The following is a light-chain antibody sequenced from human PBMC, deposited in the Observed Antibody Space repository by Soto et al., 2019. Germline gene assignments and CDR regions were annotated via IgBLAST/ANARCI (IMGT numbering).Light chain of an antibody. CDR2: GAS. CDR1: QSVSSSY. J-gene: IGKJ3*01. Sequence: EIVLTQSPGTLSLSPGERATLSCRASQSVSSSYLAWYQQKPGQALRLLIYGASSRATGIPDRFSGSGSGTDCLLTISRLEPEDFAVYYCQQYARSPLFTFGPGTKVDIK. CDR3: QQYARSPLFT. V-gene: IGKV3-20*01.